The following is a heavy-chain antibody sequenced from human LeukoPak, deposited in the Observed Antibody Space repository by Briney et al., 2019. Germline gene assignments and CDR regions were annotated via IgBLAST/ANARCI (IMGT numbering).Heavy chain of an antibody. CDR3: ASGSGYDFGAFNFDY. CDR1: GYTFTGYC. V-gene: IGHV1-46*01. Sequence: EASVKVSCKASGYTFTGYCMHWVRQAPGQGLEWMGIINPSGGSTSYAQKFQGRVTMTRDTSTSTVYMELSSLRSEDTAVYYCASGSGYDFGAFNFDYWGQGTLVTVSS. CDR2: INPSGGST. J-gene: IGHJ4*02. D-gene: IGHD5-12*01.